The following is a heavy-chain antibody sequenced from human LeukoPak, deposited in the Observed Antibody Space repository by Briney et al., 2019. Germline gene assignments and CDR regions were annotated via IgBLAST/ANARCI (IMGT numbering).Heavy chain of an antibody. CDR1: GYTFTSYD. CDR2: MNPNSGNT. CDR3: ARVDYDSQEASFDY. Sequence: ASVKVSCKASGYTFTSYDINWVRQATGQGLEWMGWMNPNSGNTGYAQKFQGRVTITRNTSISTAYMELSSLRSEDTAVYYCARVDYDSQEASFDYWGQGTLVTVSS. V-gene: IGHV1-8*03. J-gene: IGHJ4*02. D-gene: IGHD3-22*01.